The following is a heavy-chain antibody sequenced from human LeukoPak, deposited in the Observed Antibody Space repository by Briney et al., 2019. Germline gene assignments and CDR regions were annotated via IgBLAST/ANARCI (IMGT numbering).Heavy chain of an antibody. CDR3: AKGGGITIFLGWFDP. Sequence: GGSLRLSCAASGFTFSAYGMHWVRQAPGKGLEWVAVISYDGSNEYFADSVKGRFTISRDNSKNTLYLQMNSLRAEDTAVYYCAKGGGITIFLGWFDPWGQGTLVTVSS. J-gene: IGHJ5*02. V-gene: IGHV3-30*18. CDR1: GFTFSAYG. CDR2: ISYDGSNE. D-gene: IGHD3-9*01.